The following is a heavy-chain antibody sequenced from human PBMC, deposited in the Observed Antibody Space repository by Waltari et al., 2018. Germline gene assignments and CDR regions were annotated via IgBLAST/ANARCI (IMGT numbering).Heavy chain of an antibody. Sequence: QVQLQESGPGLVKPSETLSLTCTVSGGSISSYYWSWIRQPPGKGLEWIGYIYYSGSTDYTPSRKGRVTLSVDTSKNQFSLKLSSVTAADTAVYYCARVASIAWYSSSWYWFDPWGQGTLVTVSS. CDR2: IYYSGST. CDR1: GGSISSYY. D-gene: IGHD6-13*01. CDR3: ARVASIAWYSSSWYWFDP. J-gene: IGHJ5*02. V-gene: IGHV4-59*01.